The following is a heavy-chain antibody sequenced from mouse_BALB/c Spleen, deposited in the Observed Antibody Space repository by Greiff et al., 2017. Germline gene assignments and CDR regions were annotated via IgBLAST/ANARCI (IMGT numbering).Heavy chain of an antibody. CDR1: GFTFSDYY. J-gene: IGHJ2*01. Sequence: EVKLVESGGGLVKPGGSLKLSCAASGFTFSDYYMYWVRQTPEKRLEWVATISDGGSYTYYPDSVKGRFTISRDNAKNNLYLQMSSLKSEDTAMYYCARGDGNYDYFDYWGQGTTLTVSS. CDR2: ISDGGSYT. CDR3: ARGDGNYDYFDY. D-gene: IGHD2-1*01. V-gene: IGHV5-4*02.